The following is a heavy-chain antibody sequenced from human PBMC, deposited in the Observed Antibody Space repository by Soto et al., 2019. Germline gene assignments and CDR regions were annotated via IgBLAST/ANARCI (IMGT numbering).Heavy chain of an antibody. CDR1: GGSFSDFH. CDR2: INHRGNT. Sequence: QVQIQQWGAGLLKPSETLSLTCAVYGGSFSDFHWSWIRQPPGKGLEWIAEINHRGNTNYNPSLRSRGTMSVDTSQNQFSLKMTSVTAADTAVYYCARTHYSMDVWDKGTTVTVSS. V-gene: IGHV4-34*01. CDR3: ARTHYSMDV. J-gene: IGHJ6*03.